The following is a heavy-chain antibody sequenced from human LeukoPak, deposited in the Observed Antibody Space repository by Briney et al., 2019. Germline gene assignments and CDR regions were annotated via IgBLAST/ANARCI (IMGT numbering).Heavy chain of an antibody. CDR3: AKQKSGSYWGNYFDY. V-gene: IGHV3-43D*03. J-gene: IGHJ4*02. D-gene: IGHD1-26*01. Sequence: PGGSLRLSCAASGLTFDDYAMHWVRQAPGKGLEWVSLISWDGGSTYYADSVKGRFTISRDNSKNSLYLQMNSLRAEDTALYYCAKQKSGSYWGNYFDYWGQGTLVTVSS. CDR2: ISWDGGST. CDR1: GLTFDDYA.